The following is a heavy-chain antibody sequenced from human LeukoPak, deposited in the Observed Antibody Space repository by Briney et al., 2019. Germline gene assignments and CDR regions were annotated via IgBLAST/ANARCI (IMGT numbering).Heavy chain of an antibody. CDR3: ASDDYGDLVNAVDI. CDR2: INHSGGT. V-gene: IGHV4-34*01. CDR1: GGSFSGYY. Sequence: SETLSLTCAVYGGSFSGYYWSWILVPPGKGLELIGEINHSGGTNYNPSLKSRVTISLDTSKTHFSLKLTSVTAADTAVYYCASDDYGDLVNAVDIWGQGTMVTVSS. D-gene: IGHD4-17*01. J-gene: IGHJ3*02.